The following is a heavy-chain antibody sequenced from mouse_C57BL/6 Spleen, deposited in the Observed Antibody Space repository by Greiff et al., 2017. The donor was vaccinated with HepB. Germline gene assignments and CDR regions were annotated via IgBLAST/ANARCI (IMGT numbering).Heavy chain of an antibody. CDR3: ARSSSNYYGSSNWYFDV. J-gene: IGHJ1*03. CDR1: GYTFTDYN. D-gene: IGHD1-1*01. V-gene: IGHV1-18*01. Sequence: VQLQQSGPELVKPGASVKIPCKASGYTFTDYNMDWVKQSHGKSLEWIGDINPNNGGTIYNQKFKGKATLTVDKSSSTAYMELRSLTSEDTAVYYCARSSSNYYGSSNWYFDVWGTGTTVTVSS. CDR2: INPNNGGT.